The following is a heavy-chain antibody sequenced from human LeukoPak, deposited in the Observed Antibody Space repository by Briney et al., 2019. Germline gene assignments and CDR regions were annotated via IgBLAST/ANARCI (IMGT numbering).Heavy chain of an antibody. Sequence: SETLSLTCAVYGGSFSGYYWSWIRQPPGKGLEWIGEINHSGSTNYNPSLKSRVTISVDTSKNQFSLKLSSVTAADTAVYYCAGVGGGWKTDYWGQGTLVTVSS. J-gene: IGHJ4*02. D-gene: IGHD6-19*01. V-gene: IGHV4-34*01. CDR2: INHSGST. CDR1: GGSFSGYY. CDR3: AGVGGGWKTDY.